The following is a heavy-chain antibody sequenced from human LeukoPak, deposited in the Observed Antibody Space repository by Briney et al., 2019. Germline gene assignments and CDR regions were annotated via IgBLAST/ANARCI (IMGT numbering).Heavy chain of an antibody. CDR2: MNPNSRNT. CDR3: ATGLSVWDYWYFDL. J-gene: IGHJ2*01. CDR1: GYTFTSYD. Sequence: ASVKVSCKASGYTFTSYDINWVRQATGHGLEWMGWMNPNSRNTGHAQKVQGRVTMTRHTSISTAYMELSRLRSEDTIVYYCATGLSVWDYWYFDLWGRGTLVTVSS. D-gene: IGHD5/OR15-5a*01. V-gene: IGHV1-8*01.